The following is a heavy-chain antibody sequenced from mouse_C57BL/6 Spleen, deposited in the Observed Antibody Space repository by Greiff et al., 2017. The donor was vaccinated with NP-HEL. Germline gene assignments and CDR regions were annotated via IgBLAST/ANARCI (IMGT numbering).Heavy chain of an antibody. J-gene: IGHJ4*01. D-gene: IGHD2-1*01. CDR3: ARHGIYYGNYYAMDY. CDR1: GFSLTSYG. Sequence: VQLQESGPGLVAPSQCLSITCTVSGFSLTSYGVHWVRQPPGKGLEWLVVIWSDGSTTYNSALKSRLSISKDNSKSQVFLKMNSLQTDDTAMYYCARHGIYYGNYYAMDYWGQGTSVTVSS. CDR2: IWSDGST. V-gene: IGHV2-6-1*01.